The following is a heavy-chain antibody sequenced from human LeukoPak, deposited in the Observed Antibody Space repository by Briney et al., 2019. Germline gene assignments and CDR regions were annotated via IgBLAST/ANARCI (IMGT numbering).Heavy chain of an antibody. V-gene: IGHV3-23*01. CDR1: GFTCSTYT. CDR2: IGSSGGGI. CDR3: AKASVAIPQYCNS. D-gene: IGHD2-2*02. Sequence: GGSLRLSCAASGFTCSTYTMYWVRHPPGKRLEWVSIIGSSGGGIHYADSVKGRFTISRDNSKDTLFLQLNSLTAADTAMYFCAKASVAIPQYCNSWGQGTLVTVSS. J-gene: IGHJ5*02.